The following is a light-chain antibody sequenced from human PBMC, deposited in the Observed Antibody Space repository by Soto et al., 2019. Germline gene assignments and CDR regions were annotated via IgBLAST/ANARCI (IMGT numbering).Light chain of an antibody. J-gene: IGLJ1*01. CDR2: GNS. CDR3: QAYNSSLSAYV. V-gene: IGLV1-40*01. CDR1: SSNIGAGYD. Sequence: QSVLTQPPSVSGAPGQRVTISCTGSSSNIGAGYDVHWYQQLPGTAPKLLIYGNSNRPSGVPDRFSGSKSGTSASRAITGLQAKDEANYNCQAYNSSLSAYVFGTGPKLPVL.